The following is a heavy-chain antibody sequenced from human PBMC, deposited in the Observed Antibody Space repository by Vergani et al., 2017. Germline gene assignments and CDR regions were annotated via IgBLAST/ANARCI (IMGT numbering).Heavy chain of an antibody. D-gene: IGHD3-16*01. V-gene: IGHV3-23*04. Sequence: EVQLVQSGAEVKKPGESLKISCKGSGYSFTSYAMSWVRQAPGKGLEWVSAISGSGGSTYYADSVKGRFTISRDNSKNTLYLQMNSLRAEDTAVYYCAKSTRSGERAPVDYWGQGTLVTVSS. CDR1: GYSFTSYA. J-gene: IGHJ4*02. CDR2: ISGSGGST. CDR3: AKSTRSGERAPVDY.